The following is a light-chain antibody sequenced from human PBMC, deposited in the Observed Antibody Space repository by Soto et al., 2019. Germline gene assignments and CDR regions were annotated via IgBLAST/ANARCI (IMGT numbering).Light chain of an antibody. Sequence: EIVMTQSPGSRSVSPGESATLSCRASQSVTTNLAWYQQKSGQAPRLLIYGASVRATGIPARFSGSGSGTEFTLTISSLQSEDFAVYHCQQYSNWPLITFGQGTRLEIK. CDR3: QQYSNWPLIT. V-gene: IGKV3-15*01. CDR1: QSVTTN. CDR2: GAS. J-gene: IGKJ5*01.